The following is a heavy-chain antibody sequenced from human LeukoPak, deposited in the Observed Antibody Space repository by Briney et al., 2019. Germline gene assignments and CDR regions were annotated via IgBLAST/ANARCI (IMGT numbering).Heavy chain of an antibody. D-gene: IGHD1-26*01. CDR3: AKDRSSGSYSPFDF. J-gene: IGHJ4*02. CDR2: ISGSGGST. V-gene: IGHV3-23*01. CDR1: GFTFSSYA. Sequence: GGSLRLSCAASGFTFSSYAMSGVRQAPGKGLEWVSAISGSGGSTYYADSVKGRFTISRDNSKNTLYLQMTGLRAEDTAVYYCAKDRSSGSYSPFDFWGQGTLVTVSS.